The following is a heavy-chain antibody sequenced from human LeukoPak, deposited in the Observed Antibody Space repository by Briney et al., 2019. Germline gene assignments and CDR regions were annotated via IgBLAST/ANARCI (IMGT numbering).Heavy chain of an antibody. J-gene: IGHJ4*02. D-gene: IGHD2-8*01. Sequence: GASVKVSCKASGYTFTSYYMHWVRQAPGQGLEWMGIINPSGGSTSYAQKFQGRVTMTRDTSTSTVYMELSSLRSEDTAVYYCARDQIVLMVYAILDYWGQGTLVTVSS. CDR2: INPSGGST. CDR1: GYTFTSYY. CDR3: ARDQIVLMVYAILDY. V-gene: IGHV1-46*01.